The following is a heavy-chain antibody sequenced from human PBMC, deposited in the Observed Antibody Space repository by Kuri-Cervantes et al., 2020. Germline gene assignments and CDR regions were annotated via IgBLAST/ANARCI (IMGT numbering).Heavy chain of an antibody. J-gene: IGHJ5*02. CDR2: INLSGTA. D-gene: IGHD6-19*01. V-gene: IGHV4-34*01. CDR1: GGSFSGYY. CDR3: ARGRGWGFDP. Sequence: SETLSLTCAVYGGSFSGYYCSWIRQPPGKGLEWIGEINLSGTAHYNPSLKSRLTISVDTSRRQSSLKLRSLTAADTSVYYCARGRGWGFDPWGQGTLVTVSS.